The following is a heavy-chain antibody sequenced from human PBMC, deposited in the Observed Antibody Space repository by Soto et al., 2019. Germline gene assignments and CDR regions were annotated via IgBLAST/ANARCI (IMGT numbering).Heavy chain of an antibody. J-gene: IGHJ4*02. Sequence: SETLSLTCSVSGGSVSDKTYYWSWIRQPPGKRLEWIGYVYYSGTTNYNPSLKSRVTISVDLSKNQFSLRLRSVTTADTALYYCARSTAVPNSLRSRYFFDYWGQGTLVTVSS. CDR1: GGSVSDKTYY. D-gene: IGHD4-17*01. CDR2: VYYSGTT. V-gene: IGHV4-61*01. CDR3: ARSTAVPNSLRSRYFFDY.